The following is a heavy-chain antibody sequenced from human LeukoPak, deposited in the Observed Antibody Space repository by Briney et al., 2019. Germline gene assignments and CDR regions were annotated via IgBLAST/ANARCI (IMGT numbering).Heavy chain of an antibody. Sequence: ASVKVSCKASGGTFSSYGISWVRQAPGQGLEWMGWISAYNGNTNYAQKLQGRVTMTTDTSTSTAYMELRSLRSDDTAVYYCARDRPPGYSGYDAPLDYWGQGTLVTVSS. D-gene: IGHD5-12*01. V-gene: IGHV1-18*01. CDR2: ISAYNGNT. CDR3: ARDRPPGYSGYDAPLDY. CDR1: GGTFSSYG. J-gene: IGHJ4*02.